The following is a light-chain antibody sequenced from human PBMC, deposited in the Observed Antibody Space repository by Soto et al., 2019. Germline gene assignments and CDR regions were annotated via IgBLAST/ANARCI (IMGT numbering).Light chain of an antibody. J-gene: IGKJ1*01. CDR2: DAS. V-gene: IGKV1-5*01. CDR1: QRISSR. CDR3: QHYNSYSEA. Sequence: IQLTQSPSSLSASVGDRVPITCRARQRISSRLAWYHQQPCKAPNLLIYDASSFESVVPSXFSGSGSGTEFTLTISXLQPHDFXTYYCQHYNSYSEAFGQGTKVDIK.